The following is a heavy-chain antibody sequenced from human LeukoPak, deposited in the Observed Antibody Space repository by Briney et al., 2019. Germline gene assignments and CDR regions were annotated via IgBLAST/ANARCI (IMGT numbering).Heavy chain of an antibody. V-gene: IGHV1-2*06. CDR2: INPNSGGT. J-gene: IGHJ4*02. Sequence: ASVKVSCKASGYTFTGYYMHWLRQAPGQGLEWMGRINPNSGGTNYAQKFQGRVTMTRDTSISTAYMELSRLRSDDTAVYYCARDETGGSQNFDYWGQGTLVTVSS. CDR1: GYTFTGYY. D-gene: IGHD1-26*01. CDR3: ARDETGGSQNFDY.